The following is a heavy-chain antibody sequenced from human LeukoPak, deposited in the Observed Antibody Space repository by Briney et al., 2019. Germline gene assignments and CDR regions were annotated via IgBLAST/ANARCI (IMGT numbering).Heavy chain of an antibody. V-gene: IGHV3-48*03. CDR3: ARGATMVRGVIMGLSY. CDR2: ISSSGSGSTK. CDR1: GFTFSRYE. Sequence: GGSLRLSCEASGFTFSRYEMNWVRQAPGKGLEWVSYISSSGSGSTKYYADSVKGRFTISRDNAKNSLYLQMNSLRAEDTAVYYCARGATMVRGVIMGLSYWGQGTLVTVSS. J-gene: IGHJ4*02. D-gene: IGHD3-10*01.